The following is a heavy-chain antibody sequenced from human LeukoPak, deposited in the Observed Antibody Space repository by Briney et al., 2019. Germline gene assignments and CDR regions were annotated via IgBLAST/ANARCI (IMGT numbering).Heavy chain of an antibody. J-gene: IGHJ4*02. CDR2: VDRRGGT. D-gene: IGHD3-22*01. V-gene: IGHV4-4*02. Sequence: SETLSLTCAVSGGSISSSNWWRWVRQPPGKGLEGVGEVDRRGGTNYNPSLKSRLTMSVDTSKNQFSLKLSSVTAADTAVYYCARVASADYFDSSGYYQEDYFDYWGQGTLVTVSS. CDR1: GGSISSSNW. CDR3: ARVASADYFDSSGYYQEDYFDY.